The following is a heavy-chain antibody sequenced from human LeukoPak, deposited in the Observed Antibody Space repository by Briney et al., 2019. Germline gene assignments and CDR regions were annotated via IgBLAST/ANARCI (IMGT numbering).Heavy chain of an antibody. V-gene: IGHV3-74*01. CDR1: AFTFSRNW. Sequence: GGSLRLSCAASAFTFSRNWMHWVRQAPGKGLVCVSRINSDGSITNYADSVKGRFTISRDNAKNTLYLQMSSLRAEDTAVYYCAKIDAYWGQGTLVTVSS. J-gene: IGHJ4*02. CDR2: INSDGSIT. CDR3: AKIDAY.